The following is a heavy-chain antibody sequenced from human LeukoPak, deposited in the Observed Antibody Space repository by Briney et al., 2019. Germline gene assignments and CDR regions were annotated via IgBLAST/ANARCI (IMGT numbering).Heavy chain of an antibody. J-gene: IGHJ6*03. CDR1: GYTFTNYA. V-gene: IGHV1-3*03. D-gene: IGHD5-18*01. CDR3: VRGRYSYGYTINYYYYYMDV. Sequence: GASVKVSCKASGYTFTNYAISWVRQAPGQRLEWMGWINAANGNTKYSQEFQGRVTITRDTSASTAYMELSSLRSEDMAVYYCVRGRYSYGYTINYYYYYMDVWGKGTTVTVSS. CDR2: INAANGNT.